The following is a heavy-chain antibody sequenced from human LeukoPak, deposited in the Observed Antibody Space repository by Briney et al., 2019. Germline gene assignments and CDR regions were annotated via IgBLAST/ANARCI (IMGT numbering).Heavy chain of an antibody. Sequence: PGGSLRLSCAASGFTFSTSSMNWVRQAPGKGLEWVSSITSSSSHIYDADSVKGRFTISRDNAKNSLFLQMNSLRAEDTAVYYCASDQGRIPGRPGAFDIWGQGTMVTVSS. V-gene: IGHV3-21*01. CDR2: ITSSSSHI. CDR3: ASDQGRIPGRPGAFDI. CDR1: GFTFSTSS. J-gene: IGHJ3*02. D-gene: IGHD6-6*01.